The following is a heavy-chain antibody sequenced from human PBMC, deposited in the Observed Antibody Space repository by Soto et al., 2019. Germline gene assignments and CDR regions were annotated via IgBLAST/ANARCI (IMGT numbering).Heavy chain of an antibody. CDR1: VASINSGGFY. V-gene: IGHV4-31*03. J-gene: IGHJ5*02. D-gene: IGHD4-4*01. CDR2: IHYSGST. Sequence: QVQLQESGPGLVRPSQTLALTCTVSVASINSGGFYWTWIRQHPEKGLEWIGYIHYSGSTYYNPSLKSRLTVSLDTSENQFSLTLRSLTAADTAVYYCARVPITTTAEFTWGQGALVTVSS. CDR3: ARVPITTTAEFT.